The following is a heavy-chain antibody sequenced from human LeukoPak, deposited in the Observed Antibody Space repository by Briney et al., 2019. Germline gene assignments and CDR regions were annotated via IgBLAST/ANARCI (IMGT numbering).Heavy chain of an antibody. CDR3: ASDSSSWGTFDY. J-gene: IGHJ4*02. V-gene: IGHV4-59*12. CDR1: GGSISSYY. CDR2: IYHSGST. D-gene: IGHD6-6*01. Sequence: SETLSLTCTVSGGSISSYYRSWIRQPPGKGLEWIGYIYHSGSTYYNPSLKSRVTISVDRSKNQFSLKLSSVTAADTAVYYCASDSSSWGTFDYWGQGTLVTVSS.